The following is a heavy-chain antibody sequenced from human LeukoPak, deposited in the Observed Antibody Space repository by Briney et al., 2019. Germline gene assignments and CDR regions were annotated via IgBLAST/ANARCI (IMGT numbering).Heavy chain of an antibody. V-gene: IGHV4-31*03. J-gene: IGHJ6*02. D-gene: IGHD2-8*01. CDR2: SYYSGST. CDR1: GYSLSSGGYY. CDR3: ARAPIVLMVYAYTGYYGMDV. Sequence: SETLSLTCTVSGYSLSSGGYYSSWIRQHPGNGLDWLGQSYYSGSTYYNPSLKSRVTISVDTSKNQFSLKLSSVTAADTAVYYCARAPIVLMVYAYTGYYGMDVWGQGTTVTVSS.